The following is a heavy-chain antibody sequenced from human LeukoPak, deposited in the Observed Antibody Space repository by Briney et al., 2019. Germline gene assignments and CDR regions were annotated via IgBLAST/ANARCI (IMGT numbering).Heavy chain of an antibody. CDR1: GGSISSSSYY. CDR2: IYYSGST. V-gene: IGHV4-39*07. J-gene: IGHJ4*02. D-gene: IGHD3-3*01. CDR3: ARVRDHYDFWSGYYIFDY. Sequence: PSETLSLTCTVSGGSISSSSYYWGWIRQPPGKGLEWIGSIYYSGSTYYNPSLKSRVTISVDTSKNQFSLKLSSVTAADTAVYYCARVRDHYDFWSGYYIFDYWGQGTLVTVSS.